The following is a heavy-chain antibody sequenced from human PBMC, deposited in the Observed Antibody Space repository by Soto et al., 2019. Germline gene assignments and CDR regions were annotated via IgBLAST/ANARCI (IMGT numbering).Heavy chain of an antibody. V-gene: IGHV5-51*06. CDR1: GYSFTTYW. Sequence: GESLKISCKGSGYSFTTYWIGWVRQMPGKGLEWVGIIYPGDSDTRYSPSFQGQVTISADKSLSVAYLQWSSLKASVTAIYYCARKDVILKRGGAFDIWGRGTLVTVSS. J-gene: IGHJ3*02. D-gene: IGHD2-15*01. CDR2: IYPGDSDT. CDR3: ARKDVILKRGGAFDI.